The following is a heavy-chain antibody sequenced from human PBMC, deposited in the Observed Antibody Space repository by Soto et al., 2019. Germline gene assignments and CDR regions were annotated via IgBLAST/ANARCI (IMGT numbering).Heavy chain of an antibody. V-gene: IGHV3-23*01. CDR2: ISGSGGST. J-gene: IGHJ6*02. CDR1: GFTFSTYA. Sequence: EVQLLESGGGLVQPGGSLRLSCAPSGFTFSTYALSWVRQAPGKGLEWVSGISGSGGSTYYADSVKGRFTISRDNSRNTLYLQMNSLSAEDTAVYYCAKDLLSSTYYYGMDVWGQETTVTVSS. CDR3: AKDLLSSTYYYGMDV. D-gene: IGHD2-2*01.